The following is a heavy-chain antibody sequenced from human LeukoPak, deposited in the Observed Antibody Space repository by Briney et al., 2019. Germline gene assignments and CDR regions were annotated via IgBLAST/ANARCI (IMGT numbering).Heavy chain of an antibody. J-gene: IGHJ5*02. CDR2: IYPRGNT. Sequence: PSETLSLTCTVSGGSISSYYWSWIRQPAGKGLEWIGRIYPRGNTNYNPSLKSRVTISVDTSKNQFSLKLSSVTAADTAVYYCARITVTTETNWFDPWGQGTLVTVSS. V-gene: IGHV4-4*07. CDR3: ARITVTTETNWFDP. D-gene: IGHD4-17*01. CDR1: GGSISSYY.